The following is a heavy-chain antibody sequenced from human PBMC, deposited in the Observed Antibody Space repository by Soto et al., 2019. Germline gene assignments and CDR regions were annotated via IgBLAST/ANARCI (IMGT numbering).Heavy chain of an antibody. CDR1: DDSINSDKYY. CDR2: IYYRGNA. CDR3: ARLEGLATISYYFDF. Sequence: QLQLQESGPGLVKPSETLSLTCSVSDDSINSDKYYWGWIRQPPGKGLEWIGSIYYRGNAYYNPSLQTRFNISLDKSKSQFSLNLNSVTAADSAVYFCARLEGLATISYYFDFWGPGALVTVSS. V-gene: IGHV4-39*01. J-gene: IGHJ4*02. D-gene: IGHD3-9*01.